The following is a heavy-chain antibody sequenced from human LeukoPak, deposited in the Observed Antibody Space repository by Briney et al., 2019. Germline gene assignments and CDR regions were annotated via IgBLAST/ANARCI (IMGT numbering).Heavy chain of an antibody. J-gene: IGHJ5*02. D-gene: IGHD6-13*01. CDR3: AGIARDGSSWYNWFDP. CDR1: GDSVSSNSAA. Sequence: SQTLSLTCAISGDSVSSNSAAWNWIRQSPSRGLEWLGRTYYRSKWYNDYAVSVKSRITINPDTSKNQFSLQLNSVTPEGTAVYYCAGIARDGSSWYNWFDPWGQGTLVTVSS. CDR2: TYYRSKWYN. V-gene: IGHV6-1*01.